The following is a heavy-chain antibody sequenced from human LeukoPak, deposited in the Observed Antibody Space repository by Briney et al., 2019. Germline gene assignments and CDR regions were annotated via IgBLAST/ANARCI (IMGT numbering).Heavy chain of an antibody. CDR3: AGSSGSYRYYFDY. Sequence: NPSETLSLTCTVSGGSSSSFYWSWIRQPPGKGLEWIGYIYTSGRTNYNPSLKSRVTISADTSKNQFSLEPSSVTGADSAVYYCAGSSGSYRYYFDYWGQGTLVTVSS. CDR2: IYTSGRT. V-gene: IGHV4-4*09. J-gene: IGHJ4*02. CDR1: GGSSSSFY. D-gene: IGHD1-26*01.